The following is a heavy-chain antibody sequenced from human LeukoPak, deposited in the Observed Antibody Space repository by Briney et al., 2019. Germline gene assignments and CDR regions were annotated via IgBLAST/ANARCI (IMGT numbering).Heavy chain of an antibody. J-gene: IGHJ4*02. CDR2: IYHSGST. CDR1: GCSISSGYY. V-gene: IGHV4-38-2*01. D-gene: IGHD1-26*01. CDR3: ASVLGATTKLDY. Sequence: ASETLSLTCAVSGCSISSGYYWGWIRQPPGKGLEWIGSIYHSGSTYYDPSLKSRVTISVDTSKNQFSLKLSSVTAADTAVYYCASVLGATTKLDYWGQGTLVTVSS.